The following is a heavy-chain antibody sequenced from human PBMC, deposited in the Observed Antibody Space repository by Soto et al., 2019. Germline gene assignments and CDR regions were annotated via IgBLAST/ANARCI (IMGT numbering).Heavy chain of an antibody. CDR1: GFTFSSYG. CDR2: IWYDGSNK. Sequence: GGSLRLFCAASGFTFSSYGMHWVRQAPGKGLEWVAVIWYDGSNKYYADSVKGRFTISRDNSKNTLYLQMNSLRAEDTAVYYCARALDSGSYSPFDYWGQGTLVTVSS. V-gene: IGHV3-33*01. CDR3: ARALDSGSYSPFDY. J-gene: IGHJ4*02. D-gene: IGHD1-26*01.